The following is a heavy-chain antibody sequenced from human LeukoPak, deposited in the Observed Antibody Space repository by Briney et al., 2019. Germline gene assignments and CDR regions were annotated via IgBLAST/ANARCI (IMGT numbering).Heavy chain of an antibody. CDR1: GGSISSYY. J-gene: IGHJ4*02. Sequence: SETLSLTCTVSGGSISSYYWSWIRQPPGKGLEWIGYIYYSGSTNYNPSLKSRVTISVDTSKTQFSLKLSSVTAADTAVYYCARGTMLSPGPPGTPFDYWGQGTLVTVSS. CDR3: ARGTMLSPGPPGTPFDY. D-gene: IGHD1-14*01. V-gene: IGHV4-59*01. CDR2: IYYSGST.